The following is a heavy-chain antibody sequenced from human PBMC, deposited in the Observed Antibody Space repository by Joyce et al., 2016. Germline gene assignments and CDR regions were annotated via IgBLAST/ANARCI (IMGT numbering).Heavy chain of an antibody. V-gene: IGHV3-74*01. J-gene: IGHJ5*02. Sequence: EVQLVESGGGLVQPGGSLRLSCAGSGFSFSGAWIHWVRQAPGKGLGWRSRIKTDGSSTRFAESVKRRFTISRDNAKNTLYLQKNSLRAEDTAVYYCVRGISARPGGPNWFDPWGQGTLVTVSS. D-gene: IGHD6-6*01. CDR1: GFSFSGAW. CDR2: IKTDGSST. CDR3: VRGISARPGGPNWFDP.